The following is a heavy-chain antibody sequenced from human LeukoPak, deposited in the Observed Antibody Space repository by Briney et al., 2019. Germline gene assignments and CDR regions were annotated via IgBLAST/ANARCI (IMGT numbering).Heavy chain of an antibody. CDR1: GYTFTSYD. V-gene: IGHV1-8*01. CDR3: ARGRVRGAYVDY. J-gene: IGHJ4*02. CDR2: MNPNSGNT. Sequence: ASVKVSCKXSGYTFTSYDINWVRQATGQGLEWMGWMNPNSGNTGYAQKFQGRVTMTRNTSISTAYMELSSLRSEDTAVYYCARGRVRGAYVDYWGQGTLVTVSS. D-gene: IGHD3-10*01.